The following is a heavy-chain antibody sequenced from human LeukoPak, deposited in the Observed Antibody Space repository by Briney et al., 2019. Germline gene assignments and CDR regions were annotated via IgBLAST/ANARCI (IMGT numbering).Heavy chain of an antibody. J-gene: IGHJ4*02. D-gene: IGHD2-2*01. CDR2: MYYSGGA. CDR1: GGSISSSSHY. CDR3: ARLVRYCSTNSCYPFDY. V-gene: IGHV4-39*01. Sequence: SETLSLTCTVSGGSISSSSHYWGWIRQPPGKGLEWIGSMYYSGGAYYNPSLKSRVTISIDTSNNQFSLRLNSVTAADTAVYYCARLVRYCSTNSCYPFDYWGQGTLVTVSS.